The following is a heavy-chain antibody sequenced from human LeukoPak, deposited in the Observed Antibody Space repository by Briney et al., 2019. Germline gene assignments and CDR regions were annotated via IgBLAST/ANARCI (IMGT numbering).Heavy chain of an antibody. J-gene: IGHJ6*02. CDR3: ARGYYDFWSGYPGHYYYGMDV. CDR2: IYYSGST. Sequence: SETLSLTCTVSGGSISSYYWSWIRQPPGKGLEWIGYIYYSGSTNYNPSLKSRVTISVDTSKNQFSLKLSSVTAADTAVYYCARGYYDFWSGYPGHYYYGMDVWGQGTTVTVSS. V-gene: IGHV4-59*01. CDR1: GGSISSYY. D-gene: IGHD3-3*01.